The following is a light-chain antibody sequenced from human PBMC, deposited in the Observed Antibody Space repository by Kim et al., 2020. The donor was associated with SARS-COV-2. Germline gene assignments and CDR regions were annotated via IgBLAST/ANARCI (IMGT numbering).Light chain of an antibody. CDR2: SDD. CDR3: VAWDDSLSGPV. Sequence: GQRVTIPCSVTSSNIGNNYLYWPQQVPESAPKPLMYSDDPRPSGVPVRFSGSKSGPSASLAISGLRSEDEGDYYCVAWDDSLSGPVFGGGTQLTVL. V-gene: IGLV1-47*02. CDR1: SSNIGNNY. J-gene: IGLJ3*02.